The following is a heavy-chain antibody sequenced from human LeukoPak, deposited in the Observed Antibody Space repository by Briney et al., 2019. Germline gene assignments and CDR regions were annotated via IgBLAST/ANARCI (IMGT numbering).Heavy chain of an antibody. V-gene: IGHV3-23*01. J-gene: IGHJ4*02. CDR1: GFTFSVYS. Sequence: GGSLRLSCAASGFTFSVYSMSWVRQAPGKGLEWVSAISGSGGSTYYADSVKGRFTISRDNSKNTLYLQMNSLRAEDTAVYYCAKYSSSWTLFDYWGQGTLVTVSS. CDR2: ISGSGGST. CDR3: AKYSSSWTLFDY. D-gene: IGHD6-13*01.